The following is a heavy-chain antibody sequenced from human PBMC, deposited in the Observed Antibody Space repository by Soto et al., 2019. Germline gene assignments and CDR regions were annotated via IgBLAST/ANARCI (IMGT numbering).Heavy chain of an antibody. CDR1: GYTFSNYW. Sequence: EVQLVESGGGLVQPGGSLRLSCAASGYTFSNYWMHWVRQAPGMGLVWVSRIDNDGRTTNYADSVMGRFTISRDNAKDTLYLQMYSLRAEDTAVYYCTRDLGGASSNLGPGTLVTVSS. V-gene: IGHV3-74*01. D-gene: IGHD3-16*01. CDR2: IDNDGRTT. J-gene: IGHJ4*02. CDR3: TRDLGGASSN.